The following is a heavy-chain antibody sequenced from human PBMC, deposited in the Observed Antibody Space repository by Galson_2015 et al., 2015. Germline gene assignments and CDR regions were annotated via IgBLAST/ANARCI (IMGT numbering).Heavy chain of an antibody. CDR3: AKSGMLGQYYYYYMDV. J-gene: IGHJ6*03. V-gene: IGHV3-23*01. CDR1: GFTFSNYA. D-gene: IGHD2-8*01. Sequence: SLRLSCAASGFTFSNYAMTWVRQGPGKGLEWVSGINGRGGDTFHADSVEGRFTISRDNSKNTLYLQMSSLRPEDTAVYYCAKSGMLGQYYYYYMDVWGKGTTVTVSS. CDR2: INGRGGDT.